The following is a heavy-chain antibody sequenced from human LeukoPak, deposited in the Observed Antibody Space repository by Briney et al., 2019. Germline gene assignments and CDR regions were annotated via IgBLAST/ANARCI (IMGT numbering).Heavy chain of an antibody. V-gene: IGHV4-31*03. CDR3: ARVYYYDSSGFES. Sequence: KTSETLSLTCTVSGGSISSGGYYWSWIRQHPGKGLEWIGYIYYSGSTYYNPSLKSRVTISVDTSKNQFSLKLSSVTAADTAVYYCARVYYYDSSGFESWGQGTLVTVSS. J-gene: IGHJ4*02. CDR2: IYYSGST. D-gene: IGHD3-22*01. CDR1: GGSISSGGYY.